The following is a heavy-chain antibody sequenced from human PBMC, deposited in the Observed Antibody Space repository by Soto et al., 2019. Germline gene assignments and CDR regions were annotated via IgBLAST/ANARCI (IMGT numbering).Heavy chain of an antibody. CDR1: GFTFSDYY. V-gene: IGHV3-11*06. D-gene: IGHD2-21*02. CDR2: ISSSSSYT. CDR3: ARDTPLPYGGNSYYYYGMDV. Sequence: AGGSLRLSCAASGFTFSDYYMSWIRQAPGKGLEWVSYISSSSSYTNYADSVKGRFTISRDNAKNSLYLQMNSLRAEDTAVYYCARDTPLPYGGNSYYYYGMDVWGQGTTVTVSS. J-gene: IGHJ6*02.